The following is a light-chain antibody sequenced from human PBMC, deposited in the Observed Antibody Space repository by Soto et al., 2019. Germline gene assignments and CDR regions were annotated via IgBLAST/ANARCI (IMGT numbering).Light chain of an antibody. CDR1: QTISRW. Sequence: DIQLTQTPSTLSASVGDEVTITCRASQTISRWLAWYQQKPGKAPKVLIYDASSWAGGVPSRFTGSGSGTEFTLTINSLQPDDFATYYCQQYSVYWTFGQGTKVDI. V-gene: IGKV1-5*01. CDR2: DAS. CDR3: QQYSVYWT. J-gene: IGKJ1*01.